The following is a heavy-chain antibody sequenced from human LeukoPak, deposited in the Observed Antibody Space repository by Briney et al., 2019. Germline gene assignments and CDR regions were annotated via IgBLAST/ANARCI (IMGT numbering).Heavy chain of an antibody. CDR1: GGTFSSYA. V-gene: IGHV1-69*06. Sequence: ASVKVSCKASGGTFSSYATSWVRQAPGQGLEWMGGIIPIFGTANYAQKFQGRVTITADKSTSTAYMELSSLRSEDTAVYYCARGLLQGEGFYYYYGMDVWGKGTTVTVSS. CDR3: ARGLLQGEGFYYYYGMDV. CDR2: IIPIFGTA. D-gene: IGHD2-15*01. J-gene: IGHJ6*04.